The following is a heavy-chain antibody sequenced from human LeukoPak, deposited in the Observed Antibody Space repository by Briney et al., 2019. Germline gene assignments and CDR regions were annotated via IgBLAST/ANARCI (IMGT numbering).Heavy chain of an antibody. D-gene: IGHD4-23*01. V-gene: IGHV3-74*01. CDR1: GFIFSSYW. CDR2: IASDGSST. J-gene: IGHJ4*02. Sequence: PGGSLRLSCAASGFIFSSYWMNWVRQAPGKGLVWVSRIASDGSSTTYADSVKGRFSISRDNAKNTLYLQMNSLRVGDTAVYYCARGRPHGNDYWGQGTLVTVSS. CDR3: ARGRPHGNDY.